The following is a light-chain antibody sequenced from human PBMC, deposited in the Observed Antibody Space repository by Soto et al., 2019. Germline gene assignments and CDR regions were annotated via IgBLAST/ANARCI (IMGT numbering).Light chain of an antibody. J-gene: IGLJ2*01. V-gene: IGLV3-1*01. CDR1: KLGDKS. CDR2: QDI. CDR3: QAWDSTTAV. Sequence: SYELTQPPSVSVSPGQTASITCSGDKLGDKSACWYQQKPGQSPVLVIHQDIKRPSGIPERFSGSNSGNTATLTISGTQAMDEAHYYCQAWDSTTAVFGGGTKLNVL.